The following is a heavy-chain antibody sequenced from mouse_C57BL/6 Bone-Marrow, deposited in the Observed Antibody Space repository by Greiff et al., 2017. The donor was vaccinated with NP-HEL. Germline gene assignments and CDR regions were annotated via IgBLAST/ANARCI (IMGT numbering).Heavy chain of an antibody. CDR3: ARKTIYYDYLAWFAY. D-gene: IGHD2-4*01. CDR2: IGPGSGST. V-gene: IGHV1-77*01. J-gene: IGHJ3*01. Sequence: VKLQQSGAELVKPGASVKISCKASGYTFTDYYINWVKQRPGQGLEWIGKIGPGSGSTYSNEKFKGKATLTADKSSSTAYMQLSSLTSEDSAVYFCARKTIYYDYLAWFAYWGQGTLVTVSA. CDR1: GYTFTDYY.